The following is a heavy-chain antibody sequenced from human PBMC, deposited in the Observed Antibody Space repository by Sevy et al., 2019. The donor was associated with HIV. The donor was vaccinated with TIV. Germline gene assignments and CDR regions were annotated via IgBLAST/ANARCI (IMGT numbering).Heavy chain of an antibody. Sequence: GGSLRLSCAASGFTFSSYGMHWVRQAPGKGLEWVGRIRSKANSYATAYAASVKGRFTISRDDSKNTAYLQMNSLKTEDTAVYYCTSLLWTTVTTRWGQGTLVTVSS. J-gene: IGHJ4*02. V-gene: IGHV3-73*01. D-gene: IGHD4-4*01. CDR2: IRSKANSYAT. CDR1: GFTFSSYG. CDR3: TSLLWTTVTTR.